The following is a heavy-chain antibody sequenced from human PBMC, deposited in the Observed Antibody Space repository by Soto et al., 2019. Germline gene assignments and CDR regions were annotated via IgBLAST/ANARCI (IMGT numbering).Heavy chain of an antibody. CDR2: MNEDGSEI. V-gene: IGHV3-7*01. D-gene: IGHD2-2*01. CDR3: ARSISWSSGH. J-gene: IGHJ4*02. CDR1: GFTFSSYW. Sequence: QLVESGGGLVQPGGSLRLSCAASGFTFSSYWMIWVRQAPGKGLEWVASMNEDGSEIYYVDSVKGRFTLSSDNAENSLYLQMDSLRVEDTALYYCARSISWSSGHWGQGTLVTVSS.